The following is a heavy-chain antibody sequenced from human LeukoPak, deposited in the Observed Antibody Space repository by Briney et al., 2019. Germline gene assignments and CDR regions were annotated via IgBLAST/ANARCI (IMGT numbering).Heavy chain of an antibody. V-gene: IGHV3-48*04. CDR2: ISSSSSTI. J-gene: IGHJ4*02. Sequence: PGGSLRLSCAASGFTFSSYSMNWVRQAPGKGLEWVSYISSSSSTIYYADSVKGRFTISRDNANNSLFLQMNSLRAEDTAVYYCARDRGGRTTRPPRRPDYWGKGTLGTVSS. CDR3: ARDRGGRTTRPPRRPDY. CDR1: GFTFSSYS. D-gene: IGHD2-2*01.